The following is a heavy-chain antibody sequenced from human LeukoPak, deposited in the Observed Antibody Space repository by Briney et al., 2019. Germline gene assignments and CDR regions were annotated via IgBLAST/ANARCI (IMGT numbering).Heavy chain of an antibody. D-gene: IGHD6-19*01. CDR1: GYTFTSYA. CDR3: ARVRQQWPSRYYFGY. J-gene: IGHJ4*02. CDR2: INAGNGNT. Sequence: ASVKVSCKASGYTFTSYAMHWVRQAPGQRLEWMGWINAGNGNTKYSQKFQGRVTITRDTSASTAYMELSSLRSEDTAVYYCARVRQQWPSRYYFGYWGQGTLVTVSS. V-gene: IGHV1-3*01.